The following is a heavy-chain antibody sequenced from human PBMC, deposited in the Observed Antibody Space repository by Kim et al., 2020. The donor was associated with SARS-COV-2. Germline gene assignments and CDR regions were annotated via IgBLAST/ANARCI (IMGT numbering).Heavy chain of an antibody. J-gene: IGHJ5*02. CDR2: IDPSDSYT. D-gene: IGHD3-10*01. CDR1: GYSFTSYW. Sequence: GESLKISCKGSGYSFTSYWISWVRQMPGKGLEWMGRIDPSDSYTNYSPSFQGHVTISADKSISTAYLQWSSLKASDTAMYYCARQIRGVSMYNWFDPWGQGTLVTVSS. V-gene: IGHV5-10-1*01. CDR3: ARQIRGVSMYNWFDP.